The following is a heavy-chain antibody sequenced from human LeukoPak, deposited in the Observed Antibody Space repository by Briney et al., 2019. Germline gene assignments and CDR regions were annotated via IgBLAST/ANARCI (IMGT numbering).Heavy chain of an antibody. J-gene: IGHJ4*02. D-gene: IGHD2-15*01. CDR2: INPNSGGT. CDR1: GYTFTGFH. Sequence: ASVKVSCRASGYTFTGFHMYWVRQAPGQGLEWMGRINPNSGGTNYAQKFQGRVTMTRDTSISTAFMELSGLRSDDTAVYYCASSLGYCSGGNCPRGSWGQGTLVTVSS. V-gene: IGHV1-2*06. CDR3: ASSLGYCSGGNCPRGS.